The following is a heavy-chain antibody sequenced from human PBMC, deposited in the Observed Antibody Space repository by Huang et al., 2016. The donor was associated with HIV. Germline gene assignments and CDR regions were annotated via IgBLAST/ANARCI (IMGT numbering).Heavy chain of an antibody. V-gene: IGHV4-59*11. J-gene: IGHJ5*02. CDR3: ARDSPQPT. CDR1: GGSLSSHY. Sequence: QVQLQESGPGLVKPSETLSLTCGVSGGSLSSHYWGWIRQPPGKALEWIGGIYYSGSTNYNPSLKSRVTISVDTSKNQFSLKVTSVTAADSAVYFCARDSPQPTWGQGTLVTVSS. CDR2: IYYSGST. D-gene: IGHD6-13*01.